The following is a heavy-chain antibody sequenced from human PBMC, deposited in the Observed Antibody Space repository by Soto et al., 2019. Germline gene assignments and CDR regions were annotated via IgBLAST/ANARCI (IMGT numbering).Heavy chain of an antibody. CDR2: IWYDGSNK. V-gene: IGHV3-33*01. D-gene: IGHD3-10*01. Sequence: QVQLVESGGGVVQPGRSLRLSCAASGFTFSSYGMHWVRQAPGKGLEWVAVIWYDGSNKYYADSVKGRFTISRDNSKNTLYLQMNRLRAEDTAVYYCARGNYLGAFDIWGQGTMVTVSS. CDR1: GFTFSSYG. J-gene: IGHJ3*02. CDR3: ARGNYLGAFDI.